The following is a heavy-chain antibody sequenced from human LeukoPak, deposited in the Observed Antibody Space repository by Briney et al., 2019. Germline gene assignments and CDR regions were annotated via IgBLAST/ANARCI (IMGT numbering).Heavy chain of an antibody. CDR3: ARGRGTAGSDRDFYYYYYMDV. CDR1: GYTFTTFA. D-gene: IGHD6-13*01. J-gene: IGHJ6*03. Sequence: RASVKVSCKTSGYTFTTFAMHWVRQAPGQRLEWMGWINAGNGHTKYSQDFQGRITITRDTSASAVYMELSSLTSDDMAVYYCARGRGTAGSDRDFYYYYYMDVWGTGTTVTVSS. V-gene: IGHV1-3*03. CDR2: INAGNGHT.